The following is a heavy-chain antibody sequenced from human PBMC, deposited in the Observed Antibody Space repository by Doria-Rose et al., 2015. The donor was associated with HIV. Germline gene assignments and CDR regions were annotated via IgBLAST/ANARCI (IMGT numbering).Heavy chain of an antibody. CDR1: GVSLSSPGMG. CDR2: IFSADVR. J-gene: IGHJ4*02. CDR3: ARIKSSRWYHKYYFDF. D-gene: IGHD6-13*01. Sequence: ESGPVLVKPTETLTLTCTVSGVSLSSPGMGVSWIRQPPGKALEWLANIFSADVRSDIPSLRSRLTISRGTSNSQVVLTMTDMDPVDTATYYCARIKSSRWYHKYYFDFWGQGTVVIVSA. V-gene: IGHV2-26*01.